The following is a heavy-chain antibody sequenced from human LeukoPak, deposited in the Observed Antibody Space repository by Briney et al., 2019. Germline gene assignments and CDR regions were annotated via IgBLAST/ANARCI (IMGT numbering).Heavy chain of an antibody. CDR1: GGSISSGSYY. J-gene: IGHJ4*02. D-gene: IGHD1-26*01. V-gene: IGHV4-61*01. CDR2: IYYSGST. CDR3: ARTSIVGATVFDY. Sequence: SQTLSLTCTVSGGSISSGSYYWSWIRQPPGKGLEWIGYIYYSGSTNYNPSLKRRVTISVDTSKNQFSLKLSSVTAADTAVYYCARTSIVGATVFDYWGQGTLVTVSS.